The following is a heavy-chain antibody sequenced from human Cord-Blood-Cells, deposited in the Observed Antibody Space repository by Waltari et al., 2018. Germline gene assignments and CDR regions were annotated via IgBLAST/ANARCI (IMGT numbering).Heavy chain of an antibody. Sequence: QVQLVESGGGVVQPGRSLRLSCAASGFTFSSYGMHWVRQAPGKGLEWVAVIWYDGSNKYYADSVKGRFTISRDNSKNTLYLQMNSLRAEDTAVYYCARAKLGSDAFDIWGQGTMVTVSS. J-gene: IGHJ3*02. CDR3: ARAKLGSDAFDI. CDR2: IWYDGSNK. V-gene: IGHV3-33*01. CDR1: GFTFSSYG. D-gene: IGHD7-27*01.